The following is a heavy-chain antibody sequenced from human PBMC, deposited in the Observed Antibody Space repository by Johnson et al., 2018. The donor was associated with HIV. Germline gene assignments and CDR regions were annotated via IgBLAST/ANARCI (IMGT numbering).Heavy chain of an antibody. CDR1: GFTFSNFG. D-gene: IGHD3-22*01. CDR2: IWYDGSNK. CDR3: ARDATYYYDSSGYHDAFDI. Sequence: QVHLVESGGGVVQPGRSLRLSCAASGFTFSNFGMHWVRQAPGKGLEWVAVIWYDGSNKYYADSVKGRFTISRDNSKNTLYLQMNSLRAEDTAVYYCARDATYYYDSSGYHDAFDIWGQGTMVTVSS. V-gene: IGHV3-33*01. J-gene: IGHJ3*02.